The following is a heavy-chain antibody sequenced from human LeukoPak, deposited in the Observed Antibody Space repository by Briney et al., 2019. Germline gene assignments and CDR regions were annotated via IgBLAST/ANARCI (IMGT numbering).Heavy chain of an antibody. J-gene: IGHJ4*02. V-gene: IGHV3-23*01. CDR3: ARRHLPVETNDRDDY. CDR2: ISGSGGST. D-gene: IGHD6-19*01. Sequence: PGGSLRLSCAASGFTFSSFAMSWVRQAPGKGLEWVSSISGSGGSTYYADSVKGRFTISRDNSKNTLYLQMNSLRAEDTVVYYCARRHLPVETNDRDDYWGQGTLVTVSS. CDR1: GFTFSSFA.